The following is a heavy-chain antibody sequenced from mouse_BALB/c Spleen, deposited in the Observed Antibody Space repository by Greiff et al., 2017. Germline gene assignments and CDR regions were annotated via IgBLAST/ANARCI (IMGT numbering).Heavy chain of an antibody. Sequence: VQRVESGPGLVAPSPSLSISCTVSGFSLTSYGVHWVRQPPGKGLEWLGVIWAGGSTNYYSALMSRLTIIKENSKCQVFLKMHSLQTDDTAMYYWAREYDYDAWFAYWGQGTLVTVSA. CDR1: GFSLTSYG. J-gene: IGHJ3*01. V-gene: IGHV2-9*02. CDR3: AREYDYDAWFAY. CDR2: IWAGGST. D-gene: IGHD2-4*01.